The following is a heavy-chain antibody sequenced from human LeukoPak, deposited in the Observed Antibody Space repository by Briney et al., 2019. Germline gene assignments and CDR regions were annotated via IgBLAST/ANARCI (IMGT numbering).Heavy chain of an antibody. D-gene: IGHD6-13*01. J-gene: IGHJ4*02. CDR1: GFTFSTSR. CDR3: ARVGLIAAAGTPDY. CDR2: ISSSGSYT. V-gene: IGHV3-21*05. Sequence: GGSLTLSCAASGFTFSTSRMNWVRQAPGKGLEWVSYISSSGSYTNYADSVKGRFTTSRDNAKNSLYLQMNSLRAEDTAVYYCARVGLIAAAGTPDYWGQGTLSPSPQ.